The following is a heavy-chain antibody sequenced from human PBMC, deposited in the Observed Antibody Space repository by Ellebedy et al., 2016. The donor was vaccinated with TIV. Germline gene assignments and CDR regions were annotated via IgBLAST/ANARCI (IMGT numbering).Heavy chain of an antibody. D-gene: IGHD4-11*01. J-gene: IGHJ4*02. CDR3: ARGYSDYEHGLEY. Sequence: PGGSLRLSCAASGFTLSDYSMSWVRQAPGKGLEWVSYISSTSSTIYYADSVKGRFTVSRDNPKNSLFLQMNSLRTGDTAVYYCARGYSDYEHGLEYWGQGNLVTVSS. CDR2: ISSTSSTI. V-gene: IGHV3-48*01. CDR1: GFTLSDYS.